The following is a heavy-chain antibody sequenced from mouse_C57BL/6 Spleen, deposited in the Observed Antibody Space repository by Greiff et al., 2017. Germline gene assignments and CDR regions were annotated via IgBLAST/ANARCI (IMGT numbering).Heavy chain of an antibody. V-gene: IGHV1-53*01. CDR3: ARPSLRDWFAY. Sequence: QVHVKQPGTELVKPGASVKLSCKASGYTFTSYWMHWVKQRPGQGLEWIGNINPSNGGTNYNEKFKSKATLTVDKSSSTAYMQLSSLTSEDSAVYYCARPSLRDWFAYWGQGTLVTVSA. CDR1: GYTFTSYW. CDR2: INPSNGGT. D-gene: IGHD1-1*01. J-gene: IGHJ3*01.